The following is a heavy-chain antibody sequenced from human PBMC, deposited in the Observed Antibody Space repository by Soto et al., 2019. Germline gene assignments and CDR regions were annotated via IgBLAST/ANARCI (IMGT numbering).Heavy chain of an antibody. Sequence: QVQLVESGGGVVKPGRSLRLSCATSGFTFRNYGMQWVRQAPGKGLEWVATIWYDGSKKYYTDSVKGRFTISRDNSKNTLDLQMDSLRADDTAMYYCARAYGDYAPDHWGQGSLVTVSS. CDR2: IWYDGSKK. V-gene: IGHV3-33*01. J-gene: IGHJ5*02. CDR3: ARAYGDYAPDH. D-gene: IGHD4-17*01. CDR1: GFTFRNYG.